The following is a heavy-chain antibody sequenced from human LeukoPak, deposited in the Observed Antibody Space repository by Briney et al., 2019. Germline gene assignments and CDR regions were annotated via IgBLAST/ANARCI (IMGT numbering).Heavy chain of an antibody. Sequence: GASVEVSCKASGYTFTSYGISWVRQAPGQGLEWMGWISAYNGNTNYAQKLQGRVTMTTDTSTSTAYMELRSLRSDDTAVYYCARVVVPAPPRHYYFDYWGQGTLVTVSS. J-gene: IGHJ4*02. CDR3: ARVVVPAPPRHYYFDY. CDR1: GYTFTSYG. CDR2: ISAYNGNT. V-gene: IGHV1-18*01. D-gene: IGHD2-2*01.